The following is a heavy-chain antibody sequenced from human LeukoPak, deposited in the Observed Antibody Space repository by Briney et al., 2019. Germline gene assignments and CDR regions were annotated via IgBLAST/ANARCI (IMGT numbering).Heavy chain of an antibody. V-gene: IGHV3-30*09. J-gene: IGHJ3*02. CDR1: GFRFSSHA. Sequence: PGGSLRLSCAASGFRFSSHAMSWVRQAPGKGLEWVAVISYDGSNKYHADSVKGRFAISRDNSKNTLYLQMNSLRAEDTAVYYCAREGASSGYQTTSDAFDIWGQGTMVTVSS. CDR2: ISYDGSNK. D-gene: IGHD3-22*01. CDR3: AREGASSGYQTTSDAFDI.